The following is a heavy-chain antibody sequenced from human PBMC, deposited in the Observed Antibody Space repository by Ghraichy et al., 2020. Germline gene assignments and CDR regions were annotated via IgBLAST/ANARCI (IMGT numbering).Heavy chain of an antibody. J-gene: IGHJ3*02. D-gene: IGHD6-13*01. CDR3: ANLFLIAAGTHHDAFDI. CDR2: ISYDGSNK. Sequence: GGSLRLSCAASGFTFSSYGMHWVRQAPGKGLEWVAVISYDGSNKYYADSVKGRFTISRDNSKNTLYLQMNSLRAEDTAVYYCANLFLIAAGTHHDAFDIWGQGTMVTVSS. CDR1: GFTFSSYG. V-gene: IGHV3-30*18.